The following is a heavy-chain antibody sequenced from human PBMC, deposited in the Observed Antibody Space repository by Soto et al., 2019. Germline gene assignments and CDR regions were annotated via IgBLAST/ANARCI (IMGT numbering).Heavy chain of an antibody. J-gene: IGHJ4*02. V-gene: IGHV3-48*03. D-gene: IGHD3-22*01. CDR2: ISTSGNTI. CDR3: ARDIDYYDSSGYQDY. CDR1: GFTFSSYE. Sequence: GGSLRLSCAASGFTFSSYEMNWVRQAPGKGLEWVSYISTSGNTIHYADSVKGRFTISRDNAKNSLYLQMNSLRAEDTAVYYCARDIDYYDSSGYQDYWGQGTLVTVSS.